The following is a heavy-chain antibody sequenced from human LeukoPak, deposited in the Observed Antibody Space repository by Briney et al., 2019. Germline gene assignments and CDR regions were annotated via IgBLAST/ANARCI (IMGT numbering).Heavy chain of an antibody. CDR2: INHSGST. Sequence: PSETLSLTCAVYGGSFSGYYWSWIRQPPGKGREWIGEINHSGSTNYNPSLKSRVTISVDTSKNQFPLKLSSVTAADTAVYYCARENWIDVLYYYYGMDVWGQGTTVTVSS. CDR3: ARENWIDVLYYYYGMDV. V-gene: IGHV4-34*01. J-gene: IGHJ6*02. CDR1: GGSFSGYY. D-gene: IGHD1-1*01.